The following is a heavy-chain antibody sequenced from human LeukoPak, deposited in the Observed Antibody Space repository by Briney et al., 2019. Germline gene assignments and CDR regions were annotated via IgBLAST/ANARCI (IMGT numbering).Heavy chain of an antibody. CDR3: ARVVATEGYSLDS. V-gene: IGHV3-72*01. Sequence: GGSLRLSCAASGFTFSDHYMDWVRQAPGKGLEWVGRTRNKANSYTTEYAASVKGRFTISRDDSKNSLYLQMNSLKTEDTAVYYCARVVATEGYSLDSWGQGTLVIVSA. D-gene: IGHD5-24*01. CDR2: TRNKANSYTT. J-gene: IGHJ4*02. CDR1: GFTFSDHY.